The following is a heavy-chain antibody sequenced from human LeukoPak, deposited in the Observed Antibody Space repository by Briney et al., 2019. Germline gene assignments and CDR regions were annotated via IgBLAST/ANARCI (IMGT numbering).Heavy chain of an antibody. CDR3: ARTLYSRGFYTVDY. J-gene: IGHJ4*02. D-gene: IGHD3-3*01. CDR1: GVSISSYY. V-gene: IGHV4-59*08. CDR2: IYYSGST. Sequence: PSETLSLTCTVSGVSISSYYWSWIRQPPGKGLEWIGYIYYSGSTNYNPSLKSRVTISGDTSKNQFSLKLSSVTAADTAVYYCARTLYSRGFYTVDYWGQGTLVTVSS.